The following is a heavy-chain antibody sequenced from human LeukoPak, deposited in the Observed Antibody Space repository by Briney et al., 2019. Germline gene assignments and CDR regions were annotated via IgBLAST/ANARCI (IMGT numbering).Heavy chain of an antibody. J-gene: IGHJ5*02. CDR1: GYTFTSYY. V-gene: IGHV1-46*01. D-gene: IGHD2-2*01. CDR3: AREKGVVVPAATLRRVINWFDP. CDR2: INPSGGST. Sequence: GASVKVSCKASGYTFTSYYMHWVRQAPGQGLEWMGIINPSGGSTSYAQKFQGRVTMTRDTSTSTVYMELSSLRSEDTAVYYCAREKGVVVPAATLRRVINWFDPWGQGNLVIVS.